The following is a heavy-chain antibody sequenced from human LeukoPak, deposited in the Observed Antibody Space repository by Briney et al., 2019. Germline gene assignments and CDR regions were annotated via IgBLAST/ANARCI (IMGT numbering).Heavy chain of an antibody. V-gene: IGHV3-66*02. Sequence: GGSLRLSCAASGFTVSSNYMSWVRQAPGKGLEWVSVIYSGGSTYYADSVKGRSTISRDNSKNTMYLQMNSLRAEDTAVYYCARERVVVPAAFFDYWGQGTLVTVSS. CDR3: ARERVVVPAAFFDY. CDR1: GFTVSSNY. D-gene: IGHD2-2*01. J-gene: IGHJ4*02. CDR2: IYSGGST.